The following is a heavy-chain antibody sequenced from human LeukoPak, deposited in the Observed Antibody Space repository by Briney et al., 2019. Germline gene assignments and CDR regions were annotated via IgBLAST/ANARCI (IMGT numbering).Heavy chain of an antibody. V-gene: IGHV3-7*01. CDR1: GFTFSSYW. D-gene: IGHD3-3*01. J-gene: IGHJ6*02. CDR2: IKQDGSEK. Sequence: GGSLRLSCAASGFTFSSYWMSWVRQAPGKGLEWVANIKQDGSEKYYVDSVKGRFTISRDNAKNSLCLQMNSLRAEDTAVYYCARGGGILRFLEWLSPRGMGVWGQGTTVTVSS. CDR3: ARGGGILRFLEWLSPRGMGV.